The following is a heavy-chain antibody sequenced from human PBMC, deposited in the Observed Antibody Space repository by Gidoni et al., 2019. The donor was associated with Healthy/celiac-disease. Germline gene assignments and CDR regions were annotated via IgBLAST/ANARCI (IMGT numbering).Heavy chain of an antibody. CDR1: GFTFSSYA. J-gene: IGHJ6*02. D-gene: IGHD3-3*01. CDR2: ISYDGSNK. V-gene: IGHV3-30*04. Sequence: QVQLVESGGGVVQPGRSLSLSCAASGFTFSSYAMHWVRQAPGKGLEWVAVISYDGSNKYYADSVKGRFTISRDNSKNTLYLQMNSLRAEDTAVYYCARSRYDFWSGYQKYYYGMDVWGQGTTVTVSS. CDR3: ARSRYDFWSGYQKYYYGMDV.